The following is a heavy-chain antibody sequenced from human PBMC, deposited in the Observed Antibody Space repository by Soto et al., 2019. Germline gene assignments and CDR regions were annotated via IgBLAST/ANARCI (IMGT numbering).Heavy chain of an antibody. V-gene: IGHV4-59*01. J-gene: IGHJ4*02. Sequence: SETLSLTCTVSGGSISSYYWSWIRQPPGKGLEWIGYIYYSGSTNYNPSLKSRVTISVDTSKNQFSLKLSSVTAADTAVYYCAREGYSSSWYALGFDYWGQGTLVTV. CDR1: GGSISSYY. CDR2: IYYSGST. D-gene: IGHD6-13*01. CDR3: AREGYSSSWYALGFDY.